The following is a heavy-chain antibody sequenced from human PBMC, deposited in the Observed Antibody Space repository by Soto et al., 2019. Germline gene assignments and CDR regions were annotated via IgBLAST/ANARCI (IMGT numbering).Heavy chain of an antibody. CDR2: IYYRGNA. J-gene: IGHJ4*02. V-gene: IGHV4-39*01. Sequence: KPPETLSLTCSVSDDSINSDKYYWGWIRQPPGKGLEWIGSIYYRGNAYYNPSLQTRVTISLDKSKSQFSLKLNSVTAADSAVYFCARLEGLATISYYFDFWGPGALVTVSS. CDR1: DDSINSDKYY. D-gene: IGHD5-12*01. CDR3: ARLEGLATISYYFDF.